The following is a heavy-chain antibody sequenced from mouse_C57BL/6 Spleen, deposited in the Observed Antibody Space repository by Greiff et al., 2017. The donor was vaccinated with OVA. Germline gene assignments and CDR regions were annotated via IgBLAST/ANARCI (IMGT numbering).Heavy chain of an antibody. CDR3: ARREVLLPSFAY. V-gene: IGHV1-18*01. J-gene: IGHJ3*01. CDR2: INPNNGGT. Sequence: VQLKQSGPELVKPGASVKIPCKASGYTFTDYNMDWVKQSHGKSLEWIGDINPNNGGTIYNQKFKGKATLTVDKSSSTAYMELRSLTSDDTAVYYCARREVLLPSFAYWGQGTLVTVSA. CDR1: GYTFTDYN. D-gene: IGHD1-1*01.